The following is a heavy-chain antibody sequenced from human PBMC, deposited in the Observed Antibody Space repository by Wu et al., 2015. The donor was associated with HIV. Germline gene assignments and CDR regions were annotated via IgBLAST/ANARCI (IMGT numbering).Heavy chain of an antibody. CDR1: GYTFTGYQ. CDR2: INPKSGGT. CDR3: ARADFWTDTREFDY. D-gene: IGHD3/OR15-3a*01. V-gene: IGHV1-2*02. Sequence: QVHLVQSGAEVKKPGASVKVSCKASGYTFTGYQIHWVRQAPGQGLEWMGWINPKSGGTHYAQKFQGRVTMTRDTSISTAYVEVRSLRSEDTAVYYCARADFWTDTREFDYWGQGTLLTVSS. J-gene: IGHJ4*02.